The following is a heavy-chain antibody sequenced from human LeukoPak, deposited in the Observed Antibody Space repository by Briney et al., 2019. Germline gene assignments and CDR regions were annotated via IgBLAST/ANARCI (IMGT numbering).Heavy chain of an antibody. CDR3: ATMVQGIYTYFGS. V-gene: IGHV4-59*01. CDR1: GGSISSYY. J-gene: IGHJ4*02. D-gene: IGHD3-10*01. Sequence: SETLSLTCTVSGGSISSYYWSWIRQPPGKGLEWIGYIYYSGSTNYNPSLKSRVTMSVDTSKNQLSLKLSSVTAADTAVYYCATMVQGIYTYFGSWGQGNLVAVSS. CDR2: IYYSGST.